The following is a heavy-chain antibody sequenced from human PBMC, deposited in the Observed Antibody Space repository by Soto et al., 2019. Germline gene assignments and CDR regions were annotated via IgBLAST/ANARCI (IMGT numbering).Heavy chain of an antibody. CDR3: AKDADRLGELWGYFPT. D-gene: IGHD3-16*01. CDR2: INWNGVNK. Sequence: SLRLSCGTSGFMFEDYAMHWVRQAPGKGLEWVSGINWNGVNKGYADSVLGRFTISRDNAKKSLFLEMNYLRNEDTALYFCAKDADRLGELWGYFPTWGQGT. J-gene: IGHJ1*01. CDR1: GFMFEDYA. V-gene: IGHV3-9*01.